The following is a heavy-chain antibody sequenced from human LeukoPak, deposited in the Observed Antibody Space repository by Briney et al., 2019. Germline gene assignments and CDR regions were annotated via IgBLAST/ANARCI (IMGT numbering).Heavy chain of an antibody. D-gene: IGHD1-1*01. J-gene: IGHJ2*01. V-gene: IGHV4-59*01. Sequence: KPSETLSLTCTVSGGSISSYYSRWIRQPPGKGLEWIGYIYYGGSTNYNPSLKSRVAISVDTSKNQFSLKLSSVTAADTAVYYCARCRVPIWNDMSYSWYFDLWGRGTLVTVSS. CDR3: ARCRVPIWNDMSYSWYFDL. CDR2: IYYGGST. CDR1: GGSISSYY.